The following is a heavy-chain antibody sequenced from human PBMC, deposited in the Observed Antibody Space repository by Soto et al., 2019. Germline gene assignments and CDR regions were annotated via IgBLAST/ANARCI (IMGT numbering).Heavy chain of an antibody. CDR1: GGSVSSGSYY. V-gene: IGHV4-61*01. J-gene: IGHJ4*02. CDR2: IYYSGST. CDR3: ASKLETLSWDGFSLSATVGVGLTSPKFDY. Sequence: PSETLSLTCTVSGGSVSSGSYYWSWIRQPPGKGLEWIGYIYYSGSTNYNPPLKSRVTISVDTSKNQFSLKLSSVTAADTAVYYCASKLETLSWDGFSLSATVGVGLTSPKFDYWGQGTLVTVSS. D-gene: IGHD1-26*01.